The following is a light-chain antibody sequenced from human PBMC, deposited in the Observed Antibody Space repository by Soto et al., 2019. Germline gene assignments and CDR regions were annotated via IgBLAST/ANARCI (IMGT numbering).Light chain of an antibody. CDR1: RSVDTD. J-gene: IGKJ1*01. CDR3: QQYGNSPQT. CDR2: GAS. V-gene: IGKV3-20*01. Sequence: EVVLTQSPATLSVSPGDSATLSCRASRSVDTDLAWYQQKRGQAPRLLIHGASNRATGIPDRFSGSGSGTDFTLTISRLEPEDFAVYYCQQYGNSPQTVGQGTKVDIK.